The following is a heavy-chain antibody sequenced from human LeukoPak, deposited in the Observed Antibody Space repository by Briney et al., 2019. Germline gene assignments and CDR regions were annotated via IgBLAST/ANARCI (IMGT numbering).Heavy chain of an antibody. CDR2: ISSSTSYI. Sequence: GGSLRLSCAASGFTFSSYSMNWVRQAPGKGLEWDSSISSSTSYIYYADSVRGRFTISRDNAKNSLYLQMNSLRAEDTAVYYCARDGSGYCSGGSCYSAEYFQHWGQGTLVTVSS. CDR1: GFTFSSYS. J-gene: IGHJ1*01. CDR3: ARDGSGYCSGGSCYSAEYFQH. D-gene: IGHD2-15*01. V-gene: IGHV3-21*01.